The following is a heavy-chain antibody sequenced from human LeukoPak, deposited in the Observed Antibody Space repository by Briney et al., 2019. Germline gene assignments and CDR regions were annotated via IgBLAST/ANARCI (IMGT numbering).Heavy chain of an antibody. CDR2: VIPIFGTA. J-gene: IGHJ4*02. CDR3: ARAHIVVVPAALDY. CDR1: GCTFSSYA. V-gene: IGHV1-69*13. D-gene: IGHD2-2*01. Sequence: GSSVKVSCQPSGCTFSSYAIIWVQQAPAQGLEWMGGVIPIFGTANYAQKFQGRVTITADESTSTAYMELSSLRSEDTAVYYCARAHIVVVPAALDYWGQGTLVTVSS.